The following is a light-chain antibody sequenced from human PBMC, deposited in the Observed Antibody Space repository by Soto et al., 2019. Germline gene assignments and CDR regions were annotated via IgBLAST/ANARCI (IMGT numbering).Light chain of an antibody. Sequence: NFMLTQPLSVSESPGKTVTISCTGSSGSIASNSVQWYQQRPGSAPSTVIYEDDQRPSGVPDRFSGSIDSSSNSASLTISGLMTEDEADYYCQSSNTFNPWVFGGGTKLTVL. CDR2: EDD. J-gene: IGLJ3*02. CDR1: SGSIASNS. CDR3: QSSNTFNPWV. V-gene: IGLV6-57*02.